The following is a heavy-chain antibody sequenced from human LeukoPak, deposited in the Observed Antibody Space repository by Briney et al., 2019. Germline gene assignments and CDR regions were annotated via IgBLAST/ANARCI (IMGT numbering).Heavy chain of an antibody. CDR2: ISSSSTSI. V-gene: IGHV3-21*01. Sequence: KSGGSLRLSCGASGFTFRTYSMNWARRVPGKGLEWVSSISSSSTSIYYADSVKGRFTISRDNAKNSLYLQMDSLRDENTAAYYCAGGYSSDWRRGYDAFDIWGQGTVVTVAS. J-gene: IGHJ3*02. CDR3: AGGYSSDWRRGYDAFDI. CDR1: GFTFRTYS. D-gene: IGHD6-19*01.